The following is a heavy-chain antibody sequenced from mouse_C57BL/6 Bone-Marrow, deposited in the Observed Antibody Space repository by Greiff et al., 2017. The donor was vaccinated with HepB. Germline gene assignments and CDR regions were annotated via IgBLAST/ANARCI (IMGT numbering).Heavy chain of an antibody. V-gene: IGHV5-6*01. J-gene: IGHJ4*01. CDR3: ARRDGYFYAMDY. D-gene: IGHD2-3*01. CDR1: GFTFSSYG. Sequence: VQLKESGGDLVKPGGSLKLSCAASGFTFSSYGMSWVRQTPDKRLEWVATISSGGSYTYYPDSVKGRFTISRDNAKNTLYLQRSSLKSEDTAMYYCARRDGYFYAMDYWGQGTSVTVSS. CDR2: ISSGGSYT.